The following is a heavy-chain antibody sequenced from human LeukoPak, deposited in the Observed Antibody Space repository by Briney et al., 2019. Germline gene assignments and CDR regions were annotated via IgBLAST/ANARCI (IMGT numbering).Heavy chain of an antibody. V-gene: IGHV4-31*11. D-gene: IGHD1-1*01. J-gene: IGHJ6*02. CDR2: IYYSGST. Sequence: SQTLSLTCAVSGGSISSGGYYWSWIRQHPGKGLEWIGYIYYSGSTYYNPSLKSRVTISVDTSKNQFSLKLSSVTAADTAVYYCARDRVTSSTGTLSGTRRYYYGMDVWGQGTTVTVSS. CDR1: GGSISSGGYY. CDR3: ARDRVTSSTGTLSGTRRYYYGMDV.